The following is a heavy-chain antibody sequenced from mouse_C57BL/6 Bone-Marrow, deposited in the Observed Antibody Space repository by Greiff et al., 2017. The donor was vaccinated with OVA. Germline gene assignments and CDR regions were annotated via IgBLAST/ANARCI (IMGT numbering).Heavy chain of an antibody. D-gene: IGHD4-1*01. J-gene: IGHJ2*01. CDR2: IWWDDDK. CDR1: GFSLSTFGMG. V-gene: IGHV8-8*01. Sequence: QVTLKESGPGILQPSQTLSLTCSFSGFSLSTFGMGVGWIRPPSGKGLEWLAHIWWDDDKSYHPAPKSRLPISTDTSKNQVFLKIANVDTADTATYYGARIEGLGGTSPFDYWGQGTTLTVSS. CDR3: ARIEGLGGTSPFDY.